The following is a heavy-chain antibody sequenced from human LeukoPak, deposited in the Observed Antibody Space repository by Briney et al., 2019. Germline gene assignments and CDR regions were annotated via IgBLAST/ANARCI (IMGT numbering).Heavy chain of an antibody. CDR3: AREYDFWTGTDFSRGWLDP. CDR2: IYISGTT. CDR1: GVSINDHH. D-gene: IGHD3-3*01. Sequence: PSETLSLTCTISGVSINDHHWAWIRQSAGKGLEWIGHIYISGTTDYNPSLRSRVTISLDMSKNSFSLRLNSVTAADTAIYFCAREYDFWTGTDFSRGWLDPWGQGILVTVSS. J-gene: IGHJ5*02. V-gene: IGHV4-4*07.